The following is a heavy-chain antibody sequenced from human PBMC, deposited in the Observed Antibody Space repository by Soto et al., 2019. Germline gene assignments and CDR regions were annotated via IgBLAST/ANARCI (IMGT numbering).Heavy chain of an antibody. Sequence: GGSLRLSCAGSCFSFGDSYLSWIRQDAWKGLEWVCYTSPGRIYPAYADSVKGRFTISRDNDKNTLYLQMNSLRAEDTAVYYCAKRKGIDGGNSVFYCGMDVAGQ. J-gene: IGHJ6*02. CDR1: CFSFGDSY. CDR3: AKRKGIDGGNSVFYCGMDV. CDR2: TSPGRIYP. V-gene: IGHV3-11*03. D-gene: IGHD2-21*02.